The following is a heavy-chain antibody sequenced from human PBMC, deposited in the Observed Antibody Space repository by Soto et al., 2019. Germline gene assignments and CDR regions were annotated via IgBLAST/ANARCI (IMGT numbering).Heavy chain of an antibody. J-gene: IGHJ4*02. Sequence: PSETLSLTCTVSGGSISSSSYYWGWIRQPPGKGLEWIGSIYYSGSTYYNPSLKSRVTISVDTSKNQFSLKLSSVTAADTAVYYCARRRLSYDYVWGSYRELYFDYWGQGTLVTVSS. CDR2: IYYSGST. CDR1: GGSISSSSYY. D-gene: IGHD3-16*02. V-gene: IGHV4-39*01. CDR3: ARRRLSYDYVWGSYRELYFDY.